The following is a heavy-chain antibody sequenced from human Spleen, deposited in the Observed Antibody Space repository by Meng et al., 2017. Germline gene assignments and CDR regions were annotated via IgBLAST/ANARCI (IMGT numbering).Heavy chain of an antibody. D-gene: IGHD3-9*01. J-gene: IGHJ4*01. CDR1: GYIFTGYY. Sequence: ASVKVSCKPSGYIFTGYYIHWVRQAPGQGLEWMGWINPNNGKTDYTLRFQGRVTLSRDTSISTAFLELTSLRSDDTAVYYCARGGDILTGYFRPLDYWGHGTLVTVSS. CDR2: INPNNGKT. V-gene: IGHV1-2*02. CDR3: ARGGDILTGYFRPLDY.